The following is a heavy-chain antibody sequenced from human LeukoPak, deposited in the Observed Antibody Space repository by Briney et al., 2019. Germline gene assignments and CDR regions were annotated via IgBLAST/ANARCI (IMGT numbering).Heavy chain of an antibody. CDR3: ARGKWRYGSGSYFLAY. J-gene: IGHJ4*02. Sequence: ASVKVSCKASGYTFTGYYMHWVRQAPGQGLEWMGWINPNSGGTNYAQKFQGRVTMTRDTSISTAYMELSRLRSDDTAVYYCARGKWRYGSGSYFLAYWGQGTLVTVSS. V-gene: IGHV1-2*02. D-gene: IGHD3-10*01. CDR2: INPNSGGT. CDR1: GYTFTGYY.